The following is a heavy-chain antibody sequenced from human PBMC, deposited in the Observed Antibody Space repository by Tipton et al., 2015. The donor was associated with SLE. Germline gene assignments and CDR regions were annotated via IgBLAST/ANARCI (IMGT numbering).Heavy chain of an antibody. CDR1: GFTFSSYA. D-gene: IGHD5-12*01. CDR3: AKPRKPGVATVSDAFDI. V-gene: IGHV3-23*01. J-gene: IGHJ3*02. CDR2: ISGSGGST. Sequence: GSLRLSCAASGFTFSSYAMSWVRQAPGKGLEWVSAISGSGGSTYYADSVKGRFTISRDNSKNTLYLQMNSLRAEDTAVYYCAKPRKPGVATVSDAFDIWGQGTMVTVSS.